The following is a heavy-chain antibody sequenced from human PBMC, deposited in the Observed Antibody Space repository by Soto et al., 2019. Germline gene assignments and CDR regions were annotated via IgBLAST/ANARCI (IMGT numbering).Heavy chain of an antibody. CDR1: GGSISHYH. Sequence: QLQLQESGPGLVKPSETLSLTCTVSGGSISHYHWNWIRQAPGKGMEWIGYIFYNGGTHYNPSLPSRVTIPVDMSKNRLSLTLTSVTAADTAVYYCARSFYPWGQGTLVTVSS. CDR3: ARSFYP. CDR2: IFYNGGT. V-gene: IGHV4-59*01. J-gene: IGHJ5*02.